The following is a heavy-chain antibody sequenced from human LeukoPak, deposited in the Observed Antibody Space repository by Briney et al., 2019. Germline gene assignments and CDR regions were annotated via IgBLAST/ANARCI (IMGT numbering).Heavy chain of an antibody. D-gene: IGHD6-13*01. CDR2: INPNSGGT. CDR3: ARSRPRAAAYDY. CDR1: GYTFTGYY. J-gene: IGHJ4*02. V-gene: IGHV1-2*02. Sequence: ASVKVSCKASGYTFTGYYMHWVRQAPGQGLEWMGWINPNSGGTNYAQKFQGRVTMTRDTSASTAYMELSSLRSEDTAVYYCARSRPRAAAYDYWGQGTLVTVSS.